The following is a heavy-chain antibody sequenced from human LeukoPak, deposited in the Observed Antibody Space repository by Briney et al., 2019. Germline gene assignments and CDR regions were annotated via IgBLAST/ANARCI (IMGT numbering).Heavy chain of an antibody. D-gene: IGHD2-8*01. V-gene: IGHV4-4*07. CDR2: IYTSGST. Sequence: SETLSLTCTVSGGSISSYYWSWIRQPAAKGLEWIGRIYTSGSTSYDPSLKSRVTMSVDTSKNQFSLKLSSVTAADTALYYCARDYCTNGVCHVYFDLWGRGTLVTVSS. J-gene: IGHJ2*01. CDR1: GGSISSYY. CDR3: ARDYCTNGVCHVYFDL.